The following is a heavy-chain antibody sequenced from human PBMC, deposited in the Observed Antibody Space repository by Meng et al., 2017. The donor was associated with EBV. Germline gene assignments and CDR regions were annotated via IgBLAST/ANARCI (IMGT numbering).Heavy chain of an antibody. V-gene: IGHV4-39*07. J-gene: IGHJ4*02. CDR1: GGSISSSSYY. CDR3: ADYSS. D-gene: IGHD4-11*01. CDR2: IYYSGST. Sequence: QLPLQGAGPGLVKPSETLSFTCTVSGGSISSSSYYWGWIRQPPGKGLEWIGSIYYSGSTYYNPSLKSRVTISVDTSKNQFSLKLSSVTAADTAVYYCADYSSWGQGTLVTVSS.